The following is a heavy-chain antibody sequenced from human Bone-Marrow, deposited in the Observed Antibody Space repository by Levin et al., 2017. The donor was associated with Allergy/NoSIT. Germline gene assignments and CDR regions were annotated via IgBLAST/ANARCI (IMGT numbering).Heavy chain of an antibody. V-gene: IGHV3-30*18. CDR2: VSSYGNQK. CDR3: AKDWEDGYNPLLYYFDN. J-gene: IGHJ4*02. D-gene: IGHD5-24*01. Sequence: PGGSLRLSCATSGFIFSNYGMHWVRQAPGKGLEWVAVVSSYGNQKFYADSVKGRFTISRDNSQNTLFLQMNSLRPEDTAVYYCAKDWEDGYNPLLYYFDNWGQGTLVTVSS. CDR1: GFIFSNYG.